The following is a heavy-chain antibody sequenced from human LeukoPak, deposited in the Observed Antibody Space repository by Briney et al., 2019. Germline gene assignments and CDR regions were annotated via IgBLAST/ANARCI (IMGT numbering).Heavy chain of an antibody. CDR1: GXTFSSYW. CDR3: ARDQGYYGMDV. V-gene: IGHV3-74*01. J-gene: IGHJ6*02. Sequence: GGSLRLSCAASGXTFSSYWMHWVRQAPGKGLVWVSRINSDGSSTSYADSVKGRFTISRDNAKNTLYLQMNSLRAEDTAVYYCARDQGYYGMDVWGQGTTVTVSS. CDR2: INSDGSST.